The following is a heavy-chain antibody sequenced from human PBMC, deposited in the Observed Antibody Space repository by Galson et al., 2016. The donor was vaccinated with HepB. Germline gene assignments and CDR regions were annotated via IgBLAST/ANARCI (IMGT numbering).Heavy chain of an antibody. V-gene: IGHV3-30*18. CDR1: GFTFSSYG. CDR3: AKSGRYHGVNHFDY. D-gene: IGHD4-23*01. Sequence: SLRLSCAASGFTFSSYGMHWVRQAPGKGLEWVAVISYDGSNKYYADSVKGRFTISRDNSKNTLYLQMNSLRAEDTAVYYCAKSGRYHGVNHFDYWGQGTLVAVSS. J-gene: IGHJ4*02. CDR2: ISYDGSNK.